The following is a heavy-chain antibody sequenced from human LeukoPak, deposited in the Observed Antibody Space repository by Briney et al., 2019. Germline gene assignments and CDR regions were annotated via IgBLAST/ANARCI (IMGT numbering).Heavy chain of an antibody. CDR3: ARERTRSGTPFYFDC. J-gene: IGHJ4*02. CDR1: GGSISNYF. Sequence: SETLSLTCTVSGGSISNYFWSWIRQPAGKELEWIGRIYTNENTNYNPSLKSRVTMSVDTSENQFSLRLNSVAAADTAVYYCARERTRSGTPFYFDCWSQGTLVTVSS. CDR2: IYTNENT. D-gene: IGHD3-10*01. V-gene: IGHV4-4*07.